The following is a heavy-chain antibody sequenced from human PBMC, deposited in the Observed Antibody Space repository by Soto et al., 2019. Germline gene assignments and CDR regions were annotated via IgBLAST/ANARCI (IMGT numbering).Heavy chain of an antibody. CDR1: GFTFDDYA. CDR3: AKDLRTMVRGGNYYGMDV. Sequence: EVQLVESGGVVVQPGGSLRLSCAASGFTFDDYAMHWVRQAPGKGLEWVSLISWDGGSTYYADSVKGRFTISRDNSKNSLYLQMNSLRAEDTALYYCAKDLRTMVRGGNYYGMDVWGQGTMVTVSS. D-gene: IGHD3-10*01. J-gene: IGHJ6*02. CDR2: ISWDGGST. V-gene: IGHV3-43D*04.